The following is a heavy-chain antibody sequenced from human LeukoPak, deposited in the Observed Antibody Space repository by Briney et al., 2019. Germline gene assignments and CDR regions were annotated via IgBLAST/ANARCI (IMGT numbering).Heavy chain of an antibody. D-gene: IGHD2-2*01. V-gene: IGHV4-39*07. CDR3: ARRSGYCSSTSCHRAFDI. Sequence: SETLSLTCTVSGGSISSSSYSWGWIRQPPGKGLVWIGSIYYSGSTYYNPSLKSRVTISVDTSKNQFSLKLSSVTAADTAVYYCARRSGYCSSTSCHRAFDIWGQGTMVTVSS. CDR1: GGSISSSSYS. CDR2: IYYSGST. J-gene: IGHJ3*02.